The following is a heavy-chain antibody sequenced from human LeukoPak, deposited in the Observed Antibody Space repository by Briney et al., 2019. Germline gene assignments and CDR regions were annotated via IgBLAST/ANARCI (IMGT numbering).Heavy chain of an antibody. V-gene: IGHV3-23*01. J-gene: IGHJ3*01. CDR3: AKDAVDASGRTNAFDV. D-gene: IGHD3-10*01. CDR1: GFTVSSNY. Sequence: PGGSLRLSCAASGFTVSSNYMSWVRQAPGKGLEWVSAISGGADHTYYADSVRGRFTISRDNSQNFLYLQMNYLRAEDTALYYCAKDAVDASGRTNAFDVWGQGAMVTVSS. CDR2: ISGGADHT.